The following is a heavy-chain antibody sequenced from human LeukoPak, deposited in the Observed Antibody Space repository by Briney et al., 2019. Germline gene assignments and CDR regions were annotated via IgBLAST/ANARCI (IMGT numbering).Heavy chain of an antibody. J-gene: IGHJ4*02. CDR3: AKSRTQAGYYAAFDY. Sequence: GGSLRLSCAASGFTFSSYGMSWVRQAPGKGLEWVSAISGSGGSTYYADSVKGRFTISRDNSKNTLYLQMNSLRAEDTAVYYCAKSRTQAGYYAAFDYWGQGTLVTVSS. D-gene: IGHD3-9*01. CDR1: GFTFSSYG. CDR2: ISGSGGST. V-gene: IGHV3-23*01.